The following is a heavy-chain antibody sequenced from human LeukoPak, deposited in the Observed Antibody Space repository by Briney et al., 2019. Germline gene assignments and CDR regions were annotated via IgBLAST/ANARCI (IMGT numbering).Heavy chain of an antibody. CDR2: IYYSGST. V-gene: IGHV4-39*01. CDR1: GGSISSSSYY. CDR3: ARQIPDERGYYQYYFDY. Sequence: PSGTLSLTCTVSGGSISSSSYYWGWIRQPPGKGLEWIANIYYSGSTYYNPSLKSRVTISVDTSKNQFSLRLSSVTAADTAVYYCARQIPDERGYYQYYFDYWGQGTLVTVSS. J-gene: IGHJ4*02. D-gene: IGHD3-22*01.